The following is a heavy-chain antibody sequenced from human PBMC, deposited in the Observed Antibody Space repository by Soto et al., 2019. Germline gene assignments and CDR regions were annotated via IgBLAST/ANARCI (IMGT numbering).Heavy chain of an antibody. D-gene: IGHD2-8*01. Sequence: ASVKVSCKASGYTFTSYGISWVRQAPGQGLEWMGWISAYNGNTNYAQKLQGRVTMTTDTSTSTAYMELRSLRSDDTAVYYRARGNGVFEINWFDSWGQGTLVTVSS. CDR2: ISAYNGNT. V-gene: IGHV1-18*01. CDR1: GYTFTSYG. J-gene: IGHJ5*01. CDR3: ARGNGVFEINWFDS.